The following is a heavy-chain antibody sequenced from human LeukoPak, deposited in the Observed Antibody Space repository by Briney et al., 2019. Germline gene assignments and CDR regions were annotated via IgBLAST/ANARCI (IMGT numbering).Heavy chain of an antibody. D-gene: IGHD3-22*01. CDR2: ISDGGTTT. Sequence: PGGSLRLSCAASGFTFSSHAMIWVRLAPGRGLEWVSSISDGGTTTHYADSVRGRFTISRDNSKNTLYLQMNSLGAEDTAVYYRAKGSIYDSSGYADYWGQGTLVTVSS. J-gene: IGHJ4*02. CDR3: AKGSIYDSSGYADY. V-gene: IGHV3-23*01. CDR1: GFTFSSHA.